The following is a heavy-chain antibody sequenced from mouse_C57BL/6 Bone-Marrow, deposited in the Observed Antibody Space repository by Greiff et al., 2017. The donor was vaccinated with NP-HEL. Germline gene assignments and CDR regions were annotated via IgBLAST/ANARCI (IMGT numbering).Heavy chain of an antibody. Sequence: EVQLQQSGPELVKPGASVKISCKASGYTFTDYYMNWVKQSHGKSLEWIGDINPNNGGTSYNQKFKGKATLTVDKSSSTAYMELRSLTSEDSAVYYCARSGYDALYARDYWGQGTSVTVSS. J-gene: IGHJ4*01. V-gene: IGHV1-26*01. CDR2: INPNNGGT. D-gene: IGHD2-2*01. CDR3: ARSGYDALYARDY. CDR1: GYTFTDYY.